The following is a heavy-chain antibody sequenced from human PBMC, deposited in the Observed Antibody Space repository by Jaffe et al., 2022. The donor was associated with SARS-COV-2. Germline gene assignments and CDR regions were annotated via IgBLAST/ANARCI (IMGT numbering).Heavy chain of an antibody. Sequence: QVQLQESGPGLVKPSETLSLTCTVSGGSISSYYWSWIRQPAGKGLEWIGRIYTSGSTNYNPSLKSRVTMSVDTSKNQFSLKLSSVTAADTAVYYCAREAGFLESYYYYYYGMDVWGQGTTVTVSS. CDR3: AREAGFLESYYYYYYGMDV. CDR1: GGSISSYY. CDR2: IYTSGST. V-gene: IGHV4-4*07. J-gene: IGHJ6*02. D-gene: IGHD3-3*01.